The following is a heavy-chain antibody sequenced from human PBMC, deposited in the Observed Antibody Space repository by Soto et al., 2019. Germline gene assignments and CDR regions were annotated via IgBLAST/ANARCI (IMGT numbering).Heavy chain of an antibody. CDR2: ISYDGSNK. CDR3: AKDPYYYDSSGYLVGAFDI. CDR1: GFTFSSSG. V-gene: IGHV3-30*18. J-gene: IGHJ3*02. Sequence: PGGSLRLSCAASGFTFSSSGMHWVRQAPGKGLEWVAVISYDGSNKNYADSVKGRFTISRDNSKNTLYLQMNSLRAEDTAVYYCAKDPYYYDSSGYLVGAFDIWGQGXMVTVSS. D-gene: IGHD3-22*01.